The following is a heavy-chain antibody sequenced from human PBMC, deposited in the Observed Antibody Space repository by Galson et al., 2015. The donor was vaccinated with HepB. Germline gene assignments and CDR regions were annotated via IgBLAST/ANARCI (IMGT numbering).Heavy chain of an antibody. D-gene: IGHD6-13*01. CDR1: GFTFSSYW. V-gene: IGHV3-7*01. CDR2: IKQDGSEK. Sequence: SLRLSCAASGFTFSSYWMSWVRQAPGKGLEWVANIKQDGSEKYYVDSVKGRFTISRDNAKNSLYLQMNSLRAEDTAVYYCARDHSSSWTPAEYFQHWGQGTLVTVSS. CDR3: ARDHSSSWTPAEYFQH. J-gene: IGHJ1*01.